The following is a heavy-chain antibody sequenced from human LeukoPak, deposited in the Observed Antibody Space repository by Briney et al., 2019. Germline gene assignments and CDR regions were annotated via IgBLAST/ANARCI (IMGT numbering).Heavy chain of an antibody. CDR2: IYPGDSDT. V-gene: IGHV5-51*01. CDR3: ARAGVLAQRWYQLPLDY. CDR1: GYSFTTYW. J-gene: IGHJ4*02. D-gene: IGHD2-2*01. Sequence: GESLKISCKGSGYSFTTYWIGWVRQMPGKGLEWMGIIYPGDSDTRYSPSFQGQVTISADKSITTAYLQWSSLKASDTAIYYCARAGVLAQRWYQLPLDYWGQETLVTVSS.